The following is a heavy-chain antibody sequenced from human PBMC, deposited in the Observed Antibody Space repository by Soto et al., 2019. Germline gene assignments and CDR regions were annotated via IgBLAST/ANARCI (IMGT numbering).Heavy chain of an antibody. J-gene: IGHJ4*02. D-gene: IGHD6-6*01. V-gene: IGHV3-30*04. CDR3: ARGLVALDY. CDR2: ISNDGSKK. CDR1: GITFSTYA. Sequence: GGSLRLSCAASGITFSTYAMHWVRQAPGKGLEWVAIISNDGSKKYYADSVKGRFTVSRDNANNTLYLQMNSLRADDTAVYYCARGLVALDYWGQGTQVTVS.